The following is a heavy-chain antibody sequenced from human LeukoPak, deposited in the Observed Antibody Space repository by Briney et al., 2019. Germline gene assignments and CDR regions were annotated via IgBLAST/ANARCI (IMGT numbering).Heavy chain of an antibody. CDR3: ARLTDSSGYYPLRDAFDI. J-gene: IGHJ3*02. CDR1: GYSFTSYW. Sequence: GESLKISCKGSGYSFTSYWIGWVRQMPGKGLEWMGIIYPGDSDTRYSPSFQGQVTISADKSISTAYLQWSSLKASDTAMYYCARLTDSSGYYPLRDAFDIWGQGTMVTVSS. V-gene: IGHV5-51*01. CDR2: IYPGDSDT. D-gene: IGHD3-22*01.